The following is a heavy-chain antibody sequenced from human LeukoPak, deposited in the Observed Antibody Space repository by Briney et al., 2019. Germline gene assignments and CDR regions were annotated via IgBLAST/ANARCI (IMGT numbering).Heavy chain of an antibody. CDR3: ARDSGYCSSTSCFGAPVYYNWFDP. CDR1: GYTFTSYY. Sequence: RASVTVSCKASGYTFTSYYMHWVRQAPGQGLEWMGIINPSGGSTSYAQKFQGRVTMTRDTPTSTVYMELSSLRSEDTAVYYCARDSGYCSSTSCFGAPVYYNWFDPWGQGTLVTVSS. CDR2: INPSGGST. J-gene: IGHJ5*02. D-gene: IGHD2-2*01. V-gene: IGHV1-46*01.